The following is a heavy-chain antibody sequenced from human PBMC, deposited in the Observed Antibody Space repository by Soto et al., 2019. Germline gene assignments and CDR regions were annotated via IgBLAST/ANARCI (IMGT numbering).Heavy chain of an antibody. V-gene: IGHV6-1*01. CDR2: TYYRSKWYN. CDR3: ARDRGIAAAVLNWFDP. CDR1: GGSVFSNSSS. J-gene: IGHJ5*02. D-gene: IGHD6-13*01. Sequence: SQTLSLTCAISGGSVFSNSSSCNRIRQSPSRGLEWLGRTYYRSKWYNDYAVSVKSRITINPDTSKNQFSLQLNSVTPEDTAVYYCARDRGIAAAVLNWFDPWGQGTLVTVSS.